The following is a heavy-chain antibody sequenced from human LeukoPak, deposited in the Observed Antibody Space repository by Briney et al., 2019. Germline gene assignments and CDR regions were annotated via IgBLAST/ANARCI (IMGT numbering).Heavy chain of an antibody. CDR2: IRGSGDNT. V-gene: IGHV3-23*01. D-gene: IGHD2-21*02. CDR1: GFSFSNYD. CDR3: AKGEYGGDWTVDAFDI. Sequence: GGSLRLSCAASGFSFSNYDMSWVRQAPGKWLEWVSAIRGSGDNTYYVDSVKGRFTISRDNTKNSLYLQLNNLRAEDTAVYYCAKGEYGGDWTVDAFDIWGQGTMVTVSS. J-gene: IGHJ3*02.